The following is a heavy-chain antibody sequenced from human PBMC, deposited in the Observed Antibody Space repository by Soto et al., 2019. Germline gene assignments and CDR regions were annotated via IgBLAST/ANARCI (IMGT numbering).Heavy chain of an antibody. D-gene: IGHD2-21*02. CDR1: GGTFSSYA. CDR2: IIPIFGTA. J-gene: IGHJ6*02. Sequence: QVQLVQSGAEVKKPGSSVKVSCKASGGTFSSYAISWVRQAPGQGLEWMGGIIPIFGTANYAQKFQGRVTINADESTSKAYMELSSLRSEDTAVYYCARDQGGGDCYSVCSCYYYGMDVWGQGTTVTVSS. V-gene: IGHV1-69*01. CDR3: ARDQGGGDCYSVCSCYYYGMDV.